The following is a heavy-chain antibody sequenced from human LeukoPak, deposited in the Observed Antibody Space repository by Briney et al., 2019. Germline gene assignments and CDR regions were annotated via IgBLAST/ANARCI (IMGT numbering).Heavy chain of an antibody. J-gene: IGHJ4*02. CDR3: ARQIASAGTAGFDF. Sequence: PSETLSLTCTVSGGSISSYYWSWIRQPAGKGLEWIGHIYTSGSTNYNPSLKSRVTMSVDTSKNQFSLKLSSVTAADTAVYYCARQIASAGTAGFDFWGQGALVTVSS. CDR2: IYTSGST. V-gene: IGHV4-4*07. CDR1: GGSISSYY. D-gene: IGHD6-13*01.